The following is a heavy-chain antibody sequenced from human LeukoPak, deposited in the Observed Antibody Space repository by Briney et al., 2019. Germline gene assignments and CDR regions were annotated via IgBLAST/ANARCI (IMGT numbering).Heavy chain of an antibody. J-gene: IGHJ4*02. Sequence: SVKVSCKASGGTFSSYAISWVRQAPGQGLEWMGGIIPIFGTANYAQKFQGRVTITADESTSTAYMELSSLRSGDTAVYYCARSPYYYDSSGYQMGYFDYWGQGTLVTVSS. D-gene: IGHD3-22*01. CDR2: IIPIFGTA. CDR1: GGTFSSYA. V-gene: IGHV1-69*13. CDR3: ARSPYYYDSSGYQMGYFDY.